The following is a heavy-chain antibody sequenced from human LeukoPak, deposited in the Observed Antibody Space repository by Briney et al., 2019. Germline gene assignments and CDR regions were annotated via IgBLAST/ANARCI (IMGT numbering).Heavy chain of an antibody. V-gene: IGHV3-11*06. CDR1: GFALGDYY. J-gene: IGHJ4*02. CDR2: ISSSSIYT. Sequence: KPGGSLRLSCAASGFALGDYYMSWIRQAPGKGLEWVSYISSSSIYTNYADSVKGRFTISRDNAKNSLYLQMNSLRAEDTAVYYCARDREYYFDYWGQGTLVTVSS. CDR3: ARDREYYFDY.